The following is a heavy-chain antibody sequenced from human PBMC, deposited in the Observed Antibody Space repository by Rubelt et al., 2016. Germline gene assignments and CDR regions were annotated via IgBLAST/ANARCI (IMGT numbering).Heavy chain of an antibody. CDR3: AREARKYRSGYYYYYGMDV. V-gene: IGHV1-46*01. J-gene: IGHJ6*02. CDR2: INPTDGGT. Sequence: QVQLVQSGAEVKKPGASVKVSCQTSGYTFTSYYMHWVRQAPGQGLEYMGIINPTDGGTSYVQKFQGRVTMTRDTSTSTVDMELSSLRSDDTAVYYCAREARKYRSGYYYYYGMDVWGQGTTVTVSS. D-gene: IGHD6-19*01. CDR1: GYTFTSYY.